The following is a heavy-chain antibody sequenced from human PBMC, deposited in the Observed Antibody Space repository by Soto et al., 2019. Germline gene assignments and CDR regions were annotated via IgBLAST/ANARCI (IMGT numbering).Heavy chain of an antibody. CDR2: IYWDDDK. D-gene: IGHD2-21*02. CDR3: AHRSGRGDSVRVFGY. V-gene: IGHV2-5*02. CDR1: GFSLSTSGVG. Sequence: QITLKESGPTLVKPTQTLTLTCTFSGFSLSTSGVGVGWIRQPPGKALEWLALIYWDDDKRYSPSLKSRLTVTKDTSKNQVVLSMTNMDPVDTATYYCAHRSGRGDSVRVFGYWGQGTLVTVSS. J-gene: IGHJ4*02.